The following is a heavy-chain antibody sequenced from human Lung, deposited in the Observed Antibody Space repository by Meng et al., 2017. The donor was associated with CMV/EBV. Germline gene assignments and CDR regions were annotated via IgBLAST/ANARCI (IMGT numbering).Heavy chain of an antibody. CDR1: GYSISGFY. Sequence: SCQATGYSISGFYLNWARQAPGHGLEWLGRVNPIFDDTDLAQKFEGRITVTRGATIKTAFMELTRLRPDDTAVYYCAKSSDNGWSSWGPGTLVTVSS. D-gene: IGHD6-19*01. CDR3: AKSSDNGWSS. CDR2: VNPIFDDT. V-gene: IGHV1-2*06. J-gene: IGHJ4*01.